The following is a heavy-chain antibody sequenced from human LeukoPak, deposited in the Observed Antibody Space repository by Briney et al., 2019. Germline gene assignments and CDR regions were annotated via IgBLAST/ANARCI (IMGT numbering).Heavy chain of an antibody. CDR3: ARDRYYYDSSGYYSRGFDY. V-gene: IGHV4-59*01. Sequence: SETLSLTCTVSGGSISSYYWSWIRQPPGKGLEWIGYIYYSGSTNYNPSLKSRVTISVDTSKNQFSLKLSSVTAADTAVYYCARDRYYYDSSGYYSRGFDYWGQGTPVTVSS. CDR2: IYYSGST. CDR1: GGSISSYY. D-gene: IGHD3-22*01. J-gene: IGHJ4*02.